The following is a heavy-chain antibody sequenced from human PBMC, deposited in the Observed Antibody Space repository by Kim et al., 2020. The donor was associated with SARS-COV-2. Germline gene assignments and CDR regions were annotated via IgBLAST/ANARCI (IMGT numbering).Heavy chain of an antibody. Sequence: GESLKISCKGSGYSFTSYWIGWVRQMPGKGLEWMGIIYPGDSDTRYSPSFQGQVTISADKSISTAYLQWSSLKASDTAMYYCARQNHYYGSGSYYKEGNWFDPWGQGTLVTVSS. CDR3: ARQNHYYGSGSYYKEGNWFDP. CDR2: IYPGDSDT. D-gene: IGHD3-10*01. V-gene: IGHV5-51*01. CDR1: GYSFTSYW. J-gene: IGHJ5*02.